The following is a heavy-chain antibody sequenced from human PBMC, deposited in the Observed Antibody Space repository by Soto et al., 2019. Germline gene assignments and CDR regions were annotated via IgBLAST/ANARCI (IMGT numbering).Heavy chain of an antibody. CDR1: AYIFSNFG. V-gene: IGHV1-18*01. CDR2: INGYNGNT. J-gene: IGHJ5*02. CDR3: ARDSMSAGTVWFDP. D-gene: IGHD3-10*01. Sequence: GPSVKVSCKASAYIFSNFGFNWVRQAPGQGLEWMGWINGYNGNTNYAQKVQSRVTMTTDTSTSTVYMELRSLTSDDTAIYYCARDSMSAGTVWFDPWGQGSLVTVSS.